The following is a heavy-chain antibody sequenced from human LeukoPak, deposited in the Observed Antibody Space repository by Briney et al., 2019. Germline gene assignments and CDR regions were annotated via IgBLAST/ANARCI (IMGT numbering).Heavy chain of an antibody. D-gene: IGHD3-3*01. CDR1: GGSISSGGYY. J-gene: IGHJ4*02. Sequence: SETLSLTCTVSGGSISSGGYYWSWIRQHPGKGLEWIGYIYYSGSTYYNPSLKSRVTISVDTSKNQFSLKLSSVTAADTAVYYSARDHRSGYFGFDYWGQGTLVTVSS. CDR2: IYYSGST. V-gene: IGHV4-31*03. CDR3: ARDHRSGYFGFDY.